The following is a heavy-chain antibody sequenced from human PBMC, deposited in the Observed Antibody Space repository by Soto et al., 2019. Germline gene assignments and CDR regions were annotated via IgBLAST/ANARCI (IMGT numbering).Heavy chain of an antibody. CDR3: ARDLRLYSSGWCLVDH. CDR1: GFTFSSYG. Sequence: GGSLRLSCVASGFTFSSYGMHWVRQAPGKGLEWVAVIWYDGGDKYYGDSVKGRFTISRDNSKNTLYLEMNSLRAEDTAVYYCARDLRLYSSGWCLVDHWGQGTLVTVSS. J-gene: IGHJ4*02. D-gene: IGHD6-19*01. V-gene: IGHV3-33*01. CDR2: IWYDGGDK.